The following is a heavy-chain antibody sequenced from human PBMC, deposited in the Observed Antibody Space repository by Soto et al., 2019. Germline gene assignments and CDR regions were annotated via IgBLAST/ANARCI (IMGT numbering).Heavy chain of an antibody. CDR2: ISYDGSNK. CDR1: GFTFSSYG. J-gene: IGHJ6*02. D-gene: IGHD2-21*02. Sequence: PGGSLRLSCAASGFTFSSYGMHWVRQAPGKGLEWVAVISYDGSNKYYADSVKGRFTISRDNSKNTLYLQMNSLRAEDTAVYYCAKDLQQVVVTARDYYYYGMDVWGQGTTVTVSS. V-gene: IGHV3-30*18. CDR3: AKDLQQVVVTARDYYYYGMDV.